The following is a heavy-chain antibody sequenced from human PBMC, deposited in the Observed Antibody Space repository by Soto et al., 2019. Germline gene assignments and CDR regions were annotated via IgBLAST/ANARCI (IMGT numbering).Heavy chain of an antibody. J-gene: IGHJ6*02. CDR2: IFYTGST. Sequence: QVQLQESGPALVKPSQTLSLTCTVSSGTISSGGYYWSWIRQHPGKGLEWIGYIFYTGSTYYNPSLKSRVTISVDTSKNQFALKRSSVTAADTAVYYCARDLRGWSYGMDVWGQGTTVTVSS. V-gene: IGHV4-31*03. CDR3: ARDLRGWSYGMDV. D-gene: IGHD2-15*01. CDR1: SGTISSGGYY.